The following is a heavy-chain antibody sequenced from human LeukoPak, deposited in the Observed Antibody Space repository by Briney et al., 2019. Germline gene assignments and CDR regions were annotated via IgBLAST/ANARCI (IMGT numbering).Heavy chain of an antibody. CDR1: GFTFGDYA. J-gene: IGHJ4*02. D-gene: IGHD6-13*01. CDR3: AKEVYGQQLAPDFDY. V-gene: IGHV3-23*01. Sequence: GGSLRLSCTASGFTFGDYAMSWVRQAPGKGLEWVSAISGSGGSTYYADSVKGRFTIFRDNSRNTLYLQMNSLRAEDTAVYYCAKEVYGQQLAPDFDYWGQGTLVTVSS. CDR2: ISGSGGST.